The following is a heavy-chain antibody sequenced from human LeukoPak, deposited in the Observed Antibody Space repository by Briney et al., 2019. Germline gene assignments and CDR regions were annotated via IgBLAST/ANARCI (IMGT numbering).Heavy chain of an antibody. Sequence: SETLSLTCAVYGGSLSDYYWSWIRQPPGKGLEWIAYIYHSGSTNYNPSLKSRVTISVDTSKNQFSVKPNSVTAADTAVYYCARDGYGGIDYWGQGILVTVSS. J-gene: IGHJ4*02. V-gene: IGHV4-59*01. CDR1: GGSLSDYY. CDR2: IYHSGST. CDR3: ARDGYGGIDY. D-gene: IGHD4-23*01.